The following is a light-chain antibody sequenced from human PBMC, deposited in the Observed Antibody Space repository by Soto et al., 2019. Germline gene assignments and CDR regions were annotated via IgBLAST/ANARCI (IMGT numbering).Light chain of an antibody. CDR1: QDISNY. CDR2: DAS. CDR3: QQYDNLPIT. Sequence: DIQMTQSPSSLSASVGDRVTITCQASQDISNYLNWYQQKPGKAPKLLIYDASNLETGVPSRFSGSGSGTDFTFTISSLQPEDIATCYCQQYDNLPITFGQGTRLEIK. V-gene: IGKV1-33*01. J-gene: IGKJ5*01.